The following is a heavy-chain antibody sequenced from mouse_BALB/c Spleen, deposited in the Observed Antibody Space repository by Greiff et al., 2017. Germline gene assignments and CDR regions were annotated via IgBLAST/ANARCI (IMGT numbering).Heavy chain of an antibody. Sequence: QVQLQQSGPELVKPGALVKISCKASGYTFTSYDINWVKQRPGQGLEWIGWIYRANGNTKYDPKFQGKSTITADTTSNTAYLQLSSLTSEDTAVYYGAAYGNYDAYWGQGTLVTVSA. V-gene: IGHV1-66*01. CDR3: AAYGNYDAY. D-gene: IGHD2-1*01. J-gene: IGHJ3*01. CDR2: IYRANGNT. CDR1: GYTFTSYD.